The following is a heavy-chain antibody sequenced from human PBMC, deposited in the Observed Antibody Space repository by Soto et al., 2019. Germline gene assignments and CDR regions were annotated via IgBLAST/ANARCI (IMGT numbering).Heavy chain of an antibody. J-gene: IGHJ6*02. CDR1: GFTLSSYA. Sequence: EVQLLESGGGLVQPGGSLRLSCTASGFTLSSYAMSWVRQAPDKGLEWVSAISGRGGSTYYADSVKGRFTISRDNSKNMLFLQMNSLRAEDTALYYCAKDSTVTTSLYSYYYGLDVWGQGTTVTVS. D-gene: IGHD4-17*01. V-gene: IGHV3-23*01. CDR2: ISGRGGST. CDR3: AKDSTVTTSLYSYYYGLDV.